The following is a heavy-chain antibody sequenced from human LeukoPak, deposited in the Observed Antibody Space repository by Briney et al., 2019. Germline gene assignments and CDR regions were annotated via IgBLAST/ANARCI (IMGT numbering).Heavy chain of an antibody. CDR3: ARGVVAATFYYYMDV. V-gene: IGHV1-2*02. CDR2: INPNSGGT. D-gene: IGHD2-15*01. J-gene: IGHJ6*03. CDR1: GYTFTGYY. Sequence: ASVKVSCKPSGYTFTGYYIQWVRQAPGQGLEGMGWINPNSGGTNSAQKFQGRVTLTRDTSISTAYMELSGLRSDDTAVYYCARGVVAATFYYYMDVWGKGTMVTVSS.